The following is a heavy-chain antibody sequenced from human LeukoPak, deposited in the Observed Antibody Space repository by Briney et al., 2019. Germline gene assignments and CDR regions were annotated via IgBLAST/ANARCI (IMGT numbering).Heavy chain of an antibody. J-gene: IGHJ4*02. V-gene: IGHV3-30*14. CDR3: ARDDVRMGFDH. CDR2: ISDDGSNK. Sequence: PGRSLRLSCAASGFTFSNFAMHWVRQTPGKGLAWVALISDDGSNKYHADSVKGRFTVSRDNSKNTLFLQMNSLRTEDTAVLYCARDDVRMGFDHWGQGTLVTVSS. CDR1: GFTFSNFA. D-gene: IGHD2-8*01.